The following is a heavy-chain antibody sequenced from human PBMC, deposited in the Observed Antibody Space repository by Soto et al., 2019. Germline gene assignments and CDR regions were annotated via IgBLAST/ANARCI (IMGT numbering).Heavy chain of an antibody. CDR2: ISAYNGNT. CDR1: GDTFASYS. V-gene: IGHV1-18*01. CDR3: ARDPPPPDY. Sequence: ASVKVSCKASGDTFASYSISWMRQAPGQGLEWMGWISAYNGNTNYAQKLQGRVTMTTDTSTSTAYMELRGLRSDDTAVYYCARDPPPPDYWGQGTLVTVSS. J-gene: IGHJ4*02.